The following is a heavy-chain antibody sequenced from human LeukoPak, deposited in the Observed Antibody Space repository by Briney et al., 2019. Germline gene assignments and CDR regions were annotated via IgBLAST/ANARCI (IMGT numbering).Heavy chain of an antibody. CDR3: AKVMELMIPPYPNAIDI. CDR2: ISGSGGST. D-gene: IGHD3-16*01. CDR1: GFTFSSYA. J-gene: IGHJ3*02. Sequence: GGSLRLSCAASGFTFSSYAMSWVRQAPGKGLEWVSAISGSGGSTYYADSVKGRFTISRDNSKNTLYLQMNSLRAEDTAVYYCAKVMELMIPPYPNAIDIWGQGTMVTVSS. V-gene: IGHV3-23*01.